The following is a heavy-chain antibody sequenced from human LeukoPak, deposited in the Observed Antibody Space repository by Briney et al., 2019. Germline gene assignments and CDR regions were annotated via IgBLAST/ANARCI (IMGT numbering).Heavy chain of an antibody. Sequence: GGCLKISCAASGFTFSSYEMNWVRKDPGKGLEWVSYISTSGSTKYYADSVKGRFTISRDNAKNSLYLQMNSLRAEDTAVYYCARGDSHYYDSSGYGYWGQGTLVTVSS. CDR1: GFTFSSYE. CDR3: ARGDSHYYDSSGYGY. V-gene: IGHV3-48*03. CDR2: ISTSGSTK. J-gene: IGHJ4*02. D-gene: IGHD3-22*01.